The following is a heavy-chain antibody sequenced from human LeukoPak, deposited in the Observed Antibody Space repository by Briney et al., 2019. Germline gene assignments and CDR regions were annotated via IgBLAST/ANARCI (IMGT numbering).Heavy chain of an antibody. Sequence: PSETLSLTCAVYGESSFSSYYWSWIRQTPGGALEWIGEINHSGYTNYSPSLKSRVTLSIDTSKNQFSLRLNSVTAADTAVYYCSRQVVGNDYWGQGTRVTVSS. CDR2: INHSGYT. CDR1: GESSFSSYY. CDR3: SRQVVGNDY. J-gene: IGHJ4*02. D-gene: IGHD3-22*01. V-gene: IGHV4-34*01.